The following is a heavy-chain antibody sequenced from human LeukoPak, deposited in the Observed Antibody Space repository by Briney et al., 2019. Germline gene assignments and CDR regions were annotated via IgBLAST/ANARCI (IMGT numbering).Heavy chain of an antibody. CDR2: ISSSSSYI. Sequence: GGSLRLSCAASGFTFSSYSMNWVRQAPGKGLEWVSSISSSSSYIYYADSVKGRFTISRDNSKNTLYLQMNSLRAEDTAVYYCAKDHIVVVPAAHPTLFDYWGQGTLVTVSS. D-gene: IGHD2-2*01. CDR3: AKDHIVVVPAAHPTLFDY. J-gene: IGHJ4*02. CDR1: GFTFSSYS. V-gene: IGHV3-21*04.